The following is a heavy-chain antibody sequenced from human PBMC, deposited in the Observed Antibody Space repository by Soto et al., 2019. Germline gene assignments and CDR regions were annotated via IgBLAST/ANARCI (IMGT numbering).Heavy chain of an antibody. CDR2: INAGNGNT. CDR1: GYTFTSYA. V-gene: IGHV1-3*01. CDR3: ARSLNYYDSSGRGYYGMDV. D-gene: IGHD3-22*01. J-gene: IGHJ6*02. Sequence: ASVKVSCKASGYTFTSYAMHWVRQAPGQRLEWMGWINAGNGNTKYSQKFQGRVTITRDTSASTAYMELSSLRSEDTAVYHCARSLNYYDSSGRGYYGMDVWGQGTTVTVSS.